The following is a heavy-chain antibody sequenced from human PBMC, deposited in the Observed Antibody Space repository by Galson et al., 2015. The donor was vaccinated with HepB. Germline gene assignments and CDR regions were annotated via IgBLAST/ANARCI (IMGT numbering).Heavy chain of an antibody. Sequence: SLRLSCAASGFTFSSYWMSWVRQAPGKGLEWVANIKQDGSEKYYVDSVKGRFTISRDNAKNSLYLQMNSLRAEDTAVYYCARALGLRSGFMPSSIWGQGTLVTVSS. V-gene: IGHV3-7*01. CDR3: ARALGLRSGFMPSSI. CDR2: IKQDGSEK. J-gene: IGHJ4*02. D-gene: IGHD3-3*01. CDR1: GFTFSSYW.